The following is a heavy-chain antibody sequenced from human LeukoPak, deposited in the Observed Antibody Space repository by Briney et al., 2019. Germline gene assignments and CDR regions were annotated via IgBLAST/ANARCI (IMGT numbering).Heavy chain of an antibody. J-gene: IGHJ4*02. CDR3: AREVGNVFGY. V-gene: IGHV6-1*01. Sequence: SQTLSLTCGISGDSVSRNTAAWNWIRQSASRGLEWLGRTYYTSKWYHDYALSVKSRITINPDTSKNQVSLQLNSVSPEDTAVYYCAREVGNVFGYWGQGTLVTVSS. D-gene: IGHD3-22*01. CDR2: TYYTSKWYH. CDR1: GDSVSRNTAA.